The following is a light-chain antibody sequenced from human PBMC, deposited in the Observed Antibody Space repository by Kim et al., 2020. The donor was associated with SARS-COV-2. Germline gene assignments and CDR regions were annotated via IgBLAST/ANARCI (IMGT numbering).Light chain of an antibody. CDR3: QQYGSLWT. Sequence: SPREKSPTPPSTTRQSTSSSTSDWQKPNPGPALRLLISATSTRATGIPDRVSGSGSETDFTLSITRLEPDDFAVYYCQQYGSLWTFGQGTKVDIK. CDR2: ATS. V-gene: IGKV3-20*01. CDR1: QSTSSST. J-gene: IGKJ1*01.